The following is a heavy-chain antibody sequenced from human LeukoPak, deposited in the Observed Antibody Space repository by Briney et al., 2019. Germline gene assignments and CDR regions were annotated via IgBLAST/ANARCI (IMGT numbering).Heavy chain of an antibody. V-gene: IGHV4-31*03. D-gene: IGHD5-12*01. CDR2: LHYSGST. CDR1: GGSFSSGGYY. Sequence: SQTLSLTCSVSGGSFSSGGYYWSWIRQSPGKGLEWIGYLHYSGSTYYNPSLRSRLTFSVDTSKNQFSLDLSSVTAADTAVYYCARGGGLDVWGQGATVTVSS. J-gene: IGHJ6*02. CDR3: ARGGGLDV.